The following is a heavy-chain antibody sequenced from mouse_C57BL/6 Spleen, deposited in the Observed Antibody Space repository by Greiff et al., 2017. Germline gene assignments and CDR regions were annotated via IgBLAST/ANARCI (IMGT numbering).Heavy chain of an antibody. CDR3: ARSHGNYFDY. D-gene: IGHD2-1*01. CDR2: IYPGSGNT. CDR1: GYSFTSYY. Sequence: QVQLQQSGPELVKPGASVKISCKASGYSFTSYYIHWVKQRPGQGLEWIGWIYPGSGNTKYNEKFKGKATLTADTSSSTAYMQLSSLTSEDSAVYYCARSHGNYFDYWGQGTTLTVSS. J-gene: IGHJ2*01. V-gene: IGHV1-66*01.